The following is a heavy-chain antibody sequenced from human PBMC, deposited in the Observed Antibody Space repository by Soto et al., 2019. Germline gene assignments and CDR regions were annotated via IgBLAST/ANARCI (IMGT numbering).Heavy chain of an antibody. CDR1: GGTFSSYA. CDR3: ARDRKVGARCAFDI. V-gene: IGHV1-69*13. D-gene: IGHD1-26*01. J-gene: IGHJ3*02. CDR2: IIPIFGTA. Sequence: SVKVSCKXSGGTFSSYAISWVRQAPGQGLEWMGGIIPIFGTANYAQKFQGRVTITADESTSTAYMELSSLRSEDTAVYYCARDRKVGARCAFDIWGQGTMVTVSS.